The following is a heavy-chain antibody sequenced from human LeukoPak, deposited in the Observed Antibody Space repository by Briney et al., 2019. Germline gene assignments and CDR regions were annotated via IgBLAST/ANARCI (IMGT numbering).Heavy chain of an antibody. V-gene: IGHV4-61*02. Sequence: TLSLTCTVSGGSISSGSYYWSWIRQPAGKGLEWIGRIYTSGSTNHNPSLKSRVTISVDTSKNQFSLKLSSVTAADTAVYYCARGDYPYYYGMDVWGQGTTVTVSS. J-gene: IGHJ6*02. CDR1: GGSISSGSYY. CDR2: IYTSGST. D-gene: IGHD4-11*01. CDR3: ARGDYPYYYGMDV.